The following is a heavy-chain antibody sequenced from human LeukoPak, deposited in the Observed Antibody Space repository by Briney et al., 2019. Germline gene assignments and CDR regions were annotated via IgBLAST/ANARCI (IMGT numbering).Heavy chain of an antibody. V-gene: IGHV3-30*04. CDR3: AMDYYDSNGYSRGWDY. J-gene: IGHJ4*02. Sequence: QPGKSLRLSCAASGFTFTSLPLHWVRQAPGKGLEWVAVSSTHVSDEYYADSVKGRFTVFSDNSKKTVYLQMDSLRAEDTAVYHCAMDYYDSNGYSRGWDYWGQGTLVTVSS. CDR1: GFTFTSLP. D-gene: IGHD3-22*01. CDR2: SSTHVSDE.